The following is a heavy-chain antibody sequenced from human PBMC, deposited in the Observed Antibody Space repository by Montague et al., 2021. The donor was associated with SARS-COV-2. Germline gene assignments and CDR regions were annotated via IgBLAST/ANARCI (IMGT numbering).Heavy chain of an antibody. Sequence: CAISGDSVSSKSVAWNWIRQSPSRGLEWLGRTYYMSKWDSDYAESVKRRLVITPDTSKNQVSLQLNSVIPEDTAVYFCASSGITLTGLDAFDIWGQGTMVTVSS. D-gene: IGHD3-9*01. CDR2: TYYMSKWDS. CDR1: GDSVSSKSVA. V-gene: IGHV6-1*01. CDR3: ASSGITLTGLDAFDI. J-gene: IGHJ3*02.